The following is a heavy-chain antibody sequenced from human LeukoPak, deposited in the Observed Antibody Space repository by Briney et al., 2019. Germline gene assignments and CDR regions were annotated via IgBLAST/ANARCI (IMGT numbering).Heavy chain of an antibody. J-gene: IGHJ5*02. V-gene: IGHV4-34*01. Sequence: SETLSLTCAVYGGSFSGYYWSWIRQPPGKGLEWIGEINHSGSTNYNPSLKSRVTISVDTSKNQFSLKLSSVTAADTAVYYCARRVAGARGKNWFDPWGQGTLVTVSS. CDR1: GGSFSGYY. CDR3: ARRVAGARGKNWFDP. D-gene: IGHD6-19*01. CDR2: INHSGST.